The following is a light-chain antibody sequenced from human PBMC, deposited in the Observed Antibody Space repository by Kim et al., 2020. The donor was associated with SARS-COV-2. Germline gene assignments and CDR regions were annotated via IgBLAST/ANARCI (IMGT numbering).Light chain of an antibody. J-gene: IGKJ1*01. CDR2: GTS. V-gene: IGKV3-20*02. CDR1: QSVTRTY. CDR3: YYPET. Sequence: TLSLSPGERATLSCRASQSVTRTYFAWYQQKPGQPPRLLIYGTSSRATGIPARFSGSGSGTDFTLTISRLEPDDFAVYYCYYPETFGPGTKVDIK.